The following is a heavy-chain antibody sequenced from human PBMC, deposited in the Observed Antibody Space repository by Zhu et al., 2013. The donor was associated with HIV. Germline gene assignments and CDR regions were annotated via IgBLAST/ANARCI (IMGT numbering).Heavy chain of an antibody. Sequence: QVQLVQSGAEMKQPRASVTVSCQASGYTLPGYGINWVRQAPGQGLEWMGWIRADNSNTEYAQKFQGRVSMTTDTSRTTAYLELRSLRSDDTAVYYCAGNFWNGYYFYYGMGVWGQGTTVTVS. CDR1: GYTLPGYG. CDR3: AGNFWNGYYFYYGMGV. V-gene: IGHV1-18*01. D-gene: IGHD3-3*01. J-gene: IGHJ6*02. CDR2: IRADNSNT.